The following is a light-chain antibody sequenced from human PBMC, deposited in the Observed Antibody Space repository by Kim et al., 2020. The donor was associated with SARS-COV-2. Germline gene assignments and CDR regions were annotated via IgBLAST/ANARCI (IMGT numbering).Light chain of an antibody. J-gene: IGKJ5*01. V-gene: IGKV3-20*01. CDR1: QSISINY. CDR3: QQHGSSSLT. CDR2: GAS. Sequence: EIVLTQSPGTLSLSPGERATLSCRASQSISINYLAWYQQKPGQAPRLLIYGASNRATGIPDRFSVSGSGTDFTLTISRLEPEDFALYYCQQHGSSSLTFGQGTRLEIK.